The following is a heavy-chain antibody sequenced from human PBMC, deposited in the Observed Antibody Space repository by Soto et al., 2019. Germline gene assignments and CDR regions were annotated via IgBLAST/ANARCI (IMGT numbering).Heavy chain of an antibody. CDR3: ARSGYSYGPNPLLY. D-gene: IGHD5-18*01. CDR1: GGSISSGGYY. Sequence: QVQLQESGPGLVKPSQTLSLTCTVSGGSISSGGYYWSWIRQHPGKGLEWIGYIYYSGSTHYNPSRKSRVTIAVDTSKNQFSLKLSSVTAAATAVYYCARSGYSYGPNPLLYWGQGTLVTVSS. J-gene: IGHJ4*02. CDR2: IYYSGST. V-gene: IGHV4-31*03.